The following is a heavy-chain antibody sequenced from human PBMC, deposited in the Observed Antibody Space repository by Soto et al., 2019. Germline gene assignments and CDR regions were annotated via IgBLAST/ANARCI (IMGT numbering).Heavy chain of an antibody. CDR1: GYTFTNYA. D-gene: IGHD1-26*01. J-gene: IGHJ1*01. CDR3: ARANASYSRWDL. V-gene: IGHV1-3*01. CDR2: IKAGNGDT. Sequence: ASVKVSCKASGYTFTNYAIHWVRQAPGQRLEWMGMIKAGNGDTTFSQNFQARVTITRDTSASTAYMELSSLKSEDTAVYFCARANASYSRWDLWGQGTLVTVSS.